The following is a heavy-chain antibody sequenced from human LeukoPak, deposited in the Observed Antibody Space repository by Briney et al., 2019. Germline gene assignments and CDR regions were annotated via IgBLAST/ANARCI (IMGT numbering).Heavy chain of an antibody. CDR2: INPNSGGT. J-gene: IGHJ4*02. CDR1: GYTFTGYY. V-gene: IGHV1-2*02. CDR3: ARSAESSSWVEFDY. D-gene: IGHD6-13*01. Sequence: APVKVSCKPSGYTFTGYYMHWVPQAPGQGLGWRGWINPNSGGTNYAQKFQVRGTMTRDTSISTAYVELSRLRSDDTAVYYCARSAESSSWVEFDYWGQGTLVTVSS.